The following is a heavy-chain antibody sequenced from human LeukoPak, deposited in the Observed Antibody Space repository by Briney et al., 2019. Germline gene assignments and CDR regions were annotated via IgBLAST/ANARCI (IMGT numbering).Heavy chain of an antibody. CDR1: GFNFNDFD. CDR3: STSRPDRFIDS. Sequence: SLRLSCVASGFNFNDFDINWVRQVPGKGLEWVSGINWNSVHIGYADSVKGRFTIFRDNAQKSVHLQMFSLRPEDTALYYCSTSRPDRFIDSWGQGTLVTVST. J-gene: IGHJ4*02. D-gene: IGHD1-14*01. V-gene: IGHV3-9*01. CDR2: INWNSVHI.